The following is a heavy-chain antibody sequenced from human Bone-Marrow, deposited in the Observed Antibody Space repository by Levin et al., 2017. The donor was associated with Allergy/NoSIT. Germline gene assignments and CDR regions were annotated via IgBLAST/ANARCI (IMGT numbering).Heavy chain of an antibody. CDR1: GYTFTGYY. CDR3: AREMATTPGLDY. CDR2: INPNSGGT. J-gene: IGHJ4*02. V-gene: IGHV1-2*02. Sequence: GESLKISCKASGYTFTGYYMHWVRQAPGQGLEWMGWINPNSGGTNYAQKFQGRVTMTRDTSISTAYMELSRLRSDDTAVYYCAREMATTPGLDYWGQGTLVTVSS. D-gene: IGHD5-24*01.